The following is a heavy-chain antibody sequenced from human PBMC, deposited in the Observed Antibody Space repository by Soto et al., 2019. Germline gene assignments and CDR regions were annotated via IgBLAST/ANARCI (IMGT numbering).Heavy chain of an antibody. CDR2: ISYDGSNK. D-gene: IGHD1-26*01. CDR1: GFTFSSYA. V-gene: IGHV3-30-3*01. Sequence: QVQLVESGGGVVQPGRSLRLSCAASGFTFSSYAMHWVRQAPGKGLEWVAVISYDGSNKYYADSVKGRFTISRDNSKNTLYLQMISLSAEDTGVYYCAREFEGVGAKVVCAFDIWGQGTMVTFSS. CDR3: AREFEGVGAKVVCAFDI. J-gene: IGHJ3*02.